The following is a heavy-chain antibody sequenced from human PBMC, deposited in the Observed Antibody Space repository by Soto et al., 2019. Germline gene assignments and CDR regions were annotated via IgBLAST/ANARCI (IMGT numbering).Heavy chain of an antibody. Sequence: EVQLVESGGALVQPGGSLRLSCAASGFTFSDHYMDWIRKAPGKGLEWVGRIKNKANSYDTEYAASVKGRLSISRDESQYSMYLQMYSLEVEDAAVYYCAGVGLSSAYMRRRRYDHWGQGTLGTVSS. V-gene: IGHV3-72*01. D-gene: IGHD2-21*01. CDR1: GFTFSDHY. CDR2: IKNKANSYDT. CDR3: AGVGLSSAYMRRRRYDH. J-gene: IGHJ4*02.